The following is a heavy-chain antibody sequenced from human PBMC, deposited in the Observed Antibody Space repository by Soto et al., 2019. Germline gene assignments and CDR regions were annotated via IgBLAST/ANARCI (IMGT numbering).Heavy chain of an antibody. CDR2: ISAYNRDA. D-gene: IGHD5-12*01. Sequence: QVQLVQSGAEVKKPGASVTVSCKASGYTSTNYGFSWIRQAPGQGPEWMGWISAYNRDAAYAQKFQGRVTLTADTXXTTAYMELRSLXXDXXXXXXXXXXXXXXKPGYNTVXXXDYWGQXTXXX. CDR3: XXXXXXXKPGYNTVXXXDY. V-gene: IGHV1-18*01. CDR1: GYTSTNYG. J-gene: IGHJ4*02.